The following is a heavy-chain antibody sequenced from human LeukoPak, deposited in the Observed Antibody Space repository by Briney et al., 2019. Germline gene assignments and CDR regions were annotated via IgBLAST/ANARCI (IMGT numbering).Heavy chain of an antibody. CDR2: IKQDGSEK. V-gene: IGHV3-7*03. Sequence: GKSLRLSCAASGFTFSTYWMNWVRQAPGKGLEWVANIKQDGSEKYYVDSVKGRFTISRDSAKNSLYLQMNSLGAEGTAVYCCARDRRIAYWGQGTLVTVSS. J-gene: IGHJ4*02. CDR1: GFTFSTYW. CDR3: ARDRRIAY.